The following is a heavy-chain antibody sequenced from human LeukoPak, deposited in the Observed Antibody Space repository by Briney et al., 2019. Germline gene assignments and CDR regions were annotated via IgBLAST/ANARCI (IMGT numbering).Heavy chain of an antibody. J-gene: IGHJ2*01. CDR1: GFTYSKYW. V-gene: IGHV3-7*01. CDR3: ARASYYDTSGYVNWYFDL. CDR2: IMQGGSEK. D-gene: IGHD3-22*01. Sequence: PGGSLRLSCAASGFTYSKYWMTWVRLATGKGLEWVASIMQGGSEKYYVDSVKGRFTISRDNAMNSLYLQMNSLRAEDTAVYYCARASYYDTSGYVNWYFDLWGRGTLFTVSS.